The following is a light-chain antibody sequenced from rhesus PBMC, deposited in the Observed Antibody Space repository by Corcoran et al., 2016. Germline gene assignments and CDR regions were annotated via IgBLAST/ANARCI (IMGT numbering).Light chain of an antibody. V-gene: IGKV1-36*02. J-gene: IGKJ3*01. Sequence: DIQMTQSQSSLSASVGDRVTITCRASQGISDYLSWYQQKPGKAPKRLIYAASSLESGVPSRVSGSGSGTDFTLTITSLQPEDFAAYYCLQGYTTPFTFGPGTKLDIK. CDR1: QGISDY. CDR3: LQGYTTPFT. CDR2: AAS.